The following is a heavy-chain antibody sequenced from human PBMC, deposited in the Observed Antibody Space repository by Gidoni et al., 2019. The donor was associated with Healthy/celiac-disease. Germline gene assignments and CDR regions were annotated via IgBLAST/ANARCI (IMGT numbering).Heavy chain of an antibody. Sequence: QVQLVQSGAEVKKPGASVQVSCKASGYTFTSYYMHWVRQAPGQGLEWMGIINPSGGSTSYAQKFQGRVTMTRDTSTSTVYMELSSLRSEDTAVYYCARSPGELPPFDYWGQGTLVTVSS. V-gene: IGHV1-46*01. CDR1: GYTFTSYY. CDR3: ARSPGELPPFDY. J-gene: IGHJ4*02. CDR2: INPSGGST. D-gene: IGHD1-26*01.